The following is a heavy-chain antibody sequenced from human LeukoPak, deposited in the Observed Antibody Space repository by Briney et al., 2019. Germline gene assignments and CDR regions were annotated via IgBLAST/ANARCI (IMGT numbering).Heavy chain of an antibody. CDR2: ISAYNGNT. D-gene: IGHD3-22*01. CDR3: AREGYYDSSGPGAAYYYGMDV. J-gene: IGHJ6*02. V-gene: IGHV1-18*01. Sequence: ASVKVSCKASGYTFTSYGISWVRQAPGQGLEWMGWISAYNGNTKYAQKLEGRVTMTTDTSTSTAYMELRRLRSDDTAVYYCAREGYYDSSGPGAAYYYGMDVWGQGTTVTVSS. CDR1: GYTFTSYG.